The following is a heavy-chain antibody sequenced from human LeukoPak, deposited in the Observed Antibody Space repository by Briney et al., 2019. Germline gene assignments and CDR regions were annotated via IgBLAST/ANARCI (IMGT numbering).Heavy chain of an antibody. Sequence: PSETLSLTCTVSGGSISSYYWSWIRQPPGKGLEWIGYIYYSGSTNYNPSLKSRVTISVDTSKDQFSLKLSSVTAADTAVYYCARVYSSGWYGGVLYYFDYWGQGTLVTVSS. V-gene: IGHV4-59*01. CDR3: ARVYSSGWYGGVLYYFDY. J-gene: IGHJ4*02. CDR2: IYYSGST. CDR1: GGSISSYY. D-gene: IGHD6-19*01.